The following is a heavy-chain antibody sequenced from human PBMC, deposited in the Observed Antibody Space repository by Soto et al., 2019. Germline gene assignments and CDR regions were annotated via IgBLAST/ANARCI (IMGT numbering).Heavy chain of an antibody. CDR1: GGSISSYY. Sequence: SETLSLTCTVSGGSISSYYWSWIRQPPGKGLEWIGYIYYSGSTNYNPSLKSRVTMSLDTSKNQFSLKLIAVTAADTAVYYCARHGGRYYDSIGYYFDYWGQGTLVTVST. CDR2: IYYSGST. V-gene: IGHV4-59*08. CDR3: ARHGGRYYDSIGYYFDY. D-gene: IGHD3-22*01. J-gene: IGHJ4*02.